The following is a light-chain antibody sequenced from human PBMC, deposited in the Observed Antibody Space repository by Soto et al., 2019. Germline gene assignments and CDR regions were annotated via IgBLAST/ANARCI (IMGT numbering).Light chain of an antibody. CDR1: SSDVGGYDY. J-gene: IGLJ2*01. Sequence: QSALTQPASVSGSPGQSITISCTGTSSDVGGYDYVSWYQQHPGKAPQLMIYDVTNRPSGVSDRFSGSKSGNTASLTISRLQAEDEADYSCSSYTSSSTRVLFGGGTKLTVL. CDR2: DVT. V-gene: IGLV2-14*03. CDR3: SSYTSSSTRVL.